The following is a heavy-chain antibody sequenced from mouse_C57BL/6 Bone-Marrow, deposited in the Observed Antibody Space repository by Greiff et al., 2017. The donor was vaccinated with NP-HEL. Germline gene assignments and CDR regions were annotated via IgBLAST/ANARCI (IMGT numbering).Heavy chain of an antibody. Sequence: QVHVKQPGAELVKPGASVKLSCKASGYTFTSYWMHWVKQRPGRGLEWIGRIDPNSGGTKYNEKFKSKATLTVDKPSSTAYMQLSSLTSEDSAVYYCARQPSNYVFYYFDYWGQGTTLTVSS. V-gene: IGHV1-72*01. CDR1: GYTFTSYW. J-gene: IGHJ2*01. CDR3: ARQPSNYVFYYFDY. D-gene: IGHD2-5*01. CDR2: IDPNSGGT.